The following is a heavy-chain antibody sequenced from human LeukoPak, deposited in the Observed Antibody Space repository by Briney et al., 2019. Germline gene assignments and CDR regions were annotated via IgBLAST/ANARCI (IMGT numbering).Heavy chain of an antibody. CDR2: IYHSGST. CDR1: GGSISSSNW. J-gene: IGHJ3*02. Sequence: PSGTLSLTCAVSGGSISSSNWWSWVRQPPGKGLEWIGEIYHSGSTNYNPSLKSRVTISVDKSKNQFSLKLSSMTAADTAVYYCATSRGNYSSGWYSLGAFDIWGQGTMVTVSS. V-gene: IGHV4-4*02. D-gene: IGHD6-19*01. CDR3: ATSRGNYSSGWYSLGAFDI.